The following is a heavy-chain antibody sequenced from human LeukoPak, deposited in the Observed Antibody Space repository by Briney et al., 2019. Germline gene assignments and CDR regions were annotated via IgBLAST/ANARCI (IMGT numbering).Heavy chain of an antibody. D-gene: IGHD3-22*01. CDR1: GGSFSGHY. V-gene: IGHV4-34*01. CDR3: ARVHHDYYDSSGYYYGIDY. Sequence: SETLSLTCAVYGGSFSGHYWSWIRQPPGKGLEWIGEINHSGSTNYNPSLKSRVTISVDTSKNQFSLKLSSVTAADTAVYYCARVHHDYYDSSGYYYGIDYWGQGTLVTVSS. J-gene: IGHJ4*02. CDR2: INHSGST.